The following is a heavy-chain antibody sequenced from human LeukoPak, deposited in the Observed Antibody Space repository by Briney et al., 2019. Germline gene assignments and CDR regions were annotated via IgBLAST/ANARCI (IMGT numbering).Heavy chain of an antibody. CDR1: GGSISSSSYY. CDR3: AVGHYYDSSGPPDY. V-gene: IGHV4-30-4*08. D-gene: IGHD3-22*01. J-gene: IGHJ4*02. CDR2: IYYSGST. Sequence: PSETLSLTXTVSGGSISSSSYYWSWIRQPPGKGLEWIGYIYYSGSTYYNPSLKSRVTISVDTSKNQFSLKLSSVTAADTAVYYCAVGHYYDSSGPPDYWGQGTLVTVSS.